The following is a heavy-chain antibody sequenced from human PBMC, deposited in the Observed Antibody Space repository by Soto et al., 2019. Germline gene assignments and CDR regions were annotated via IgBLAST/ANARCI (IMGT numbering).Heavy chain of an antibody. V-gene: IGHV3-7*01. D-gene: IGHD3-10*01. CDR3: ARDSGYGSGSSANHYLDX. CDR1: GFTLRSYW. Sequence: PWGSLRLSFAASGFTLRSYWMSWVRQAPGKGLEWLSTIKKDASEKRYVDSVKGRFNVSRDNDKNSLYLQMDSLRAEDTAVYHCARDSGYGSGSSANHYLDXWGRGTLVTVSX. CDR2: IKKDASEK. J-gene: IGHJ4*01.